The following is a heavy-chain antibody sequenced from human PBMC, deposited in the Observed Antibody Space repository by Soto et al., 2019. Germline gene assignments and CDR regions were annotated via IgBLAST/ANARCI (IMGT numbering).Heavy chain of an antibody. D-gene: IGHD3-10*01. CDR3: ARVSGIYYYGMDV. CDR2: INHSGST. Sequence: SDSLSLTYGVFGGAFSGYYWSWIRQPPGKGLEWIGEINHSGSTNYNPSLKSRVTISVDTSKNQFSLKLSSVTAADTAVYYCARVSGIYYYGMDVWGQGTTVT. J-gene: IGHJ6*02. CDR1: GGAFSGYY. V-gene: IGHV4-34*01.